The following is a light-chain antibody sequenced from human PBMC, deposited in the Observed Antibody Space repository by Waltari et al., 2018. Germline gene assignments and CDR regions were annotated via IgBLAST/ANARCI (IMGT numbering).Light chain of an antibody. J-gene: IGLJ3*02. CDR3: SSYTSSLTLV. CDR2: DVS. V-gene: IGLV2-14*03. Sequence: QSALTQPASVSGSPGQSITISCTGTSNDVGGYTYVSWYQQHPGKAPKLMIYDVSNRPSGVSNRFSGSKSGNMASLTISGLQAEDEADYYCSSYTSSLTLVFGGGTKLTVL. CDR1: SNDVGGYTY.